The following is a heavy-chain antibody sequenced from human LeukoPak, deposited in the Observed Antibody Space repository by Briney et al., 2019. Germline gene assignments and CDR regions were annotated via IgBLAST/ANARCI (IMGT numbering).Heavy chain of an antibody. CDR1: GFTFSSYA. Sequence: GGSLRLSCAASGFTFSSYAMHWVRQAPGKGLEWVAVISYDGSNKYYADSVKGRFTISRDNSKNTLYLQMNSLRAEDTAVYYCARDRFPDYGSGSYFDYWGRGTLVTVSS. CDR2: ISYDGSNK. V-gene: IGHV3-30-3*01. J-gene: IGHJ4*02. D-gene: IGHD3-10*01. CDR3: ARDRFPDYGSGSYFDY.